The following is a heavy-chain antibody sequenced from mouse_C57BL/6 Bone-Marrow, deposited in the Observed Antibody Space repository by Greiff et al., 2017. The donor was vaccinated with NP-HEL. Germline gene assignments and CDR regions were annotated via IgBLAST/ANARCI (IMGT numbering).Heavy chain of an antibody. CDR1: GYTFTSYW. CDR3: ARLRSRPWYFDV. Sequence: QVQLQQPGAELVKPGASVKLSCKASGYTFTSYWMHWVKQRPGRGLEWIGRLDPNSGGTKYNEKFKSKATLTVDKPSSTAYMLLSSLTYEESAVYYCARLRSRPWYFDVWGTGTTVTVSS. V-gene: IGHV1-72*01. CDR2: LDPNSGGT. J-gene: IGHJ1*03. D-gene: IGHD1-1*01.